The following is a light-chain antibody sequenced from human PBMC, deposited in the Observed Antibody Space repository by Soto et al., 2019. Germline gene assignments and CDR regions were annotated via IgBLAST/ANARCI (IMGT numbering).Light chain of an antibody. CDR2: AAS. CDR3: QQFGSSPWT. V-gene: IGKV3-20*01. J-gene: IGKJ1*01. Sequence: EIVLTQSPGTLSLSPGERATLSCRASQSLSSSYLAWYQQKPGQAPRLLIYAASNRAIGIPDTFSGSGSGTDFTLTISRLEPEDFAVYYCQQFGSSPWTFGQGTKVEI. CDR1: QSLSSSY.